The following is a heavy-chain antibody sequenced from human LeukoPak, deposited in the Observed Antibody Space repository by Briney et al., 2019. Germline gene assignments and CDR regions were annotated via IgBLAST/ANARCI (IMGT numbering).Heavy chain of an antibody. J-gene: IGHJ5*02. D-gene: IGHD2-15*01. CDR3: ARGADGVSSNSRGWFDP. CDR1: GFTFNSYG. CDR2: ITSSGQST. V-gene: IGHV3-21*01. Sequence: PGGSLRLSCAASGFTFNSYGMNWVRQAPGKGLEWVSVITSSGQSTYYADSVRGRFTISRDNAKNSLYLQMNSLRAEDTAVYSCARGADGVSSNSRGWFDPWGQGTLVTVSS.